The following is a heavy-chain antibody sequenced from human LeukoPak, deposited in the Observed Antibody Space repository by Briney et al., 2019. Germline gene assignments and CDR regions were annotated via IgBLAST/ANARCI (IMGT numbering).Heavy chain of an antibody. CDR3: ARQGGDWTYYFDY. V-gene: IGHV5-51*01. D-gene: IGHD1-1*01. CDR2: IYPGDSDT. Sequence: AGESLKISCKGSGYSFTSYWIGWVRQLPGKGLEWMGIIYPGDSDTRYSPSFQGQVTISADKSISTAYLQWSSLKASDTAMYYCARQGGDWTYYFDYWGQGTLVTVSS. CDR1: GYSFTSYW. J-gene: IGHJ4*02.